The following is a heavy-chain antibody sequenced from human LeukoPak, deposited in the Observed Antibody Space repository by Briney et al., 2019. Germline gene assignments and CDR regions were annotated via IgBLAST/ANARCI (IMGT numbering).Heavy chain of an antibody. V-gene: IGHV4-61*02. CDR2: IYTSGST. D-gene: IGHD6-13*01. J-gene: IGHJ4*02. Sequence: SETLSLTCTVSGGSISSGSYYWSWIRQPAGKGLEWIGRIYTSGSTNYNPSLKSRVTISVDTSKNQFSLKLSSVTAADTAVYYCARSYSSSWYYFDYWGQGTLVTVSS. CDR1: GGSISSGSYY. CDR3: ARSYSSSWYYFDY.